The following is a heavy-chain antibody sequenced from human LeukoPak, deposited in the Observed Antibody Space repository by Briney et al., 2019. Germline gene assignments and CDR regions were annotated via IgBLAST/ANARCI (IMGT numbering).Heavy chain of an antibody. Sequence: SETLSLTCTVSGYSISSGYYWGWIRQPPGKVLGWIGSIYHSGSTYYNPSLKSRVTISVDTSKNQFSLKLSSVTAADTAVYYCARDGSRRVVVAATPFDYWGQGTLVTVSS. D-gene: IGHD2-15*01. CDR1: GYSISSGYY. J-gene: IGHJ4*02. CDR3: ARDGSRRVVVAATPFDY. CDR2: IYHSGST. V-gene: IGHV4-38-2*02.